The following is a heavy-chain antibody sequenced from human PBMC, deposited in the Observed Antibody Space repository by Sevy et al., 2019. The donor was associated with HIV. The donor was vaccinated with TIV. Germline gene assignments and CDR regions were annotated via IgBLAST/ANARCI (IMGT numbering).Heavy chain of an antibody. CDR1: GFSFGDYT. D-gene: IGHD3-16*01. Sequence: SLRLSCTASGFSFGDYTIHWVRQAPGKGLEWVSSINWNSASIGYADSVKGRFTISRDNAKKSLNLQMDSLRAEDTALYYCAKQGGNPPQYWYFDLWGRGTLVTVSS. CDR3: AKQGGNPPQYWYFDL. J-gene: IGHJ2*01. V-gene: IGHV3-9*01. CDR2: INWNSASI.